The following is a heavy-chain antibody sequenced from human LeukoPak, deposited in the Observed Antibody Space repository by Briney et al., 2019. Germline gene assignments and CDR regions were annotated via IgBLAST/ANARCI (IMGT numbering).Heavy chain of an antibody. Sequence: SGTLSLTCNVSGASISSYYWSWLRQPAGKVLEWIGRVDTTGSPKYNPSLKSRVTLSVDTAKNQFSLNLSSVTAADTAIYYCGRSTVEANNVPIYYFDYWSQGTLVTVSS. CDR2: VDTTGSP. D-gene: IGHD3-10*01. CDR1: GASISSYY. J-gene: IGHJ4*02. CDR3: GRSTVEANNVPIYYFDY. V-gene: IGHV4-4*07.